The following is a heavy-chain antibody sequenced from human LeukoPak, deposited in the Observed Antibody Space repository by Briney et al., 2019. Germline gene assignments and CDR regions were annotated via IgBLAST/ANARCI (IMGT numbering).Heavy chain of an antibody. CDR2: ISSSGSTI. J-gene: IGHJ4*02. CDR3: VRGSYGAYDY. D-gene: IGHD4-17*01. CDR1: GFTFSDYY. V-gene: IGHV3-11*04. Sequence: RGSLRLSCAASGFTFSDYYMSWIRQAPGKGLEWVSYISSSGSTIYYADAVHGRFTVSRDNAKYSLYLQMNSLRAEDTAVYYCVRGSYGAYDYWGQGSLVTVSS.